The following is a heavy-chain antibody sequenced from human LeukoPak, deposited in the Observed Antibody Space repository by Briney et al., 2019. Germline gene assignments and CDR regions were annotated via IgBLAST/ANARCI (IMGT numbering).Heavy chain of an antibody. Sequence: SETLSLTCSLSGDSISRSDSYWDWIRQAPGKGLEWIGAINYSGRTYYNPTFKSRVTMSVDRSNNHFSLNLRSVTAADTAVYYCARRRYYDGSGYLEWGQGTLLSVSS. CDR3: ARRRYYDGSGYLE. CDR2: INYSGRT. CDR1: GDSISRSDSY. V-gene: IGHV4-39*02. J-gene: IGHJ1*01. D-gene: IGHD3-22*01.